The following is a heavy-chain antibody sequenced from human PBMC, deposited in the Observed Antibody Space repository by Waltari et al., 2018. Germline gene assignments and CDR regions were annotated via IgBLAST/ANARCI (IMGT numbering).Heavy chain of an antibody. CDR2: IYYSGST. V-gene: IGHV4-39*01. CDR1: GGSISSSSYY. Sequence: QLQLQESGPGLVKPSETLSLTCTVSGGSISSSSYYWGWIRQPPGKGLEWIGSIYYSGSTYYNPCLKSRVTISVDTSKNQFPLKLSSVTAADTAVYYCARNYDSSGYYPVHFDYWGQGTLVTVSS. J-gene: IGHJ4*02. CDR3: ARNYDSSGYYPVHFDY. D-gene: IGHD3-22*01.